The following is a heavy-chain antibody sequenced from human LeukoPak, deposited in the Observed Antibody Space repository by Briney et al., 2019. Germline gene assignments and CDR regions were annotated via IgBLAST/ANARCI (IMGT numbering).Heavy chain of an antibody. V-gene: IGHV3-21*01. D-gene: IGHD3-3*01. Sequence: GGSLRLSCAASGFTFSSYSMNWVRQAPGKGLEWVSSISSSSSYIYYADSVKGRFTISRDNAKNSLYLQMNSLRAEDTAVYYCARDSSIYYDFWSGYFVWDYWGQGTLVTVSS. J-gene: IGHJ4*02. CDR1: GFTFSSYS. CDR3: ARDSSIYYDFWSGYFVWDY. CDR2: ISSSSSYI.